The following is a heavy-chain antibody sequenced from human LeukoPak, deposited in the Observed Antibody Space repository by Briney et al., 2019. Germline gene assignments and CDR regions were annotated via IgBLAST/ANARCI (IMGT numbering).Heavy chain of an antibody. CDR2: IWYDGSNK. D-gene: IGHD5-18*01. Sequence: GGSLRLSCAASGFTFSSYGMHWVRQAPGKGLEWVAVIWYDGSNKYYADSVKGRFTISRDNAKNTLYLKMNSLRGEDTAVYYCARDPGYSYGIPFDYWGQGTLVTVSS. V-gene: IGHV3-33*01. CDR1: GFTFSSYG. CDR3: ARDPGYSYGIPFDY. J-gene: IGHJ4*02.